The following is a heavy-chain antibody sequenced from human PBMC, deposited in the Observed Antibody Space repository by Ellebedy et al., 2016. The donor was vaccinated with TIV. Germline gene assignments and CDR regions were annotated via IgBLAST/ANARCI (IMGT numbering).Heavy chain of an antibody. CDR3: TRGRFSSIGFNP. D-gene: IGHD3-10*01. V-gene: IGHV4-34*01. J-gene: IGHJ5*02. CDR1: GGSFSGYY. CDR2: INHSGST. Sequence: SETLSLTXAVYGGSFSGYYWSWIRQPPGKGLEWIGEINHSGSTNYNPSLKSRVTISVDTSKNQFSLKLSSVTAADTAVYYCTRGRFSSIGFNPWGQGTLVTVSS.